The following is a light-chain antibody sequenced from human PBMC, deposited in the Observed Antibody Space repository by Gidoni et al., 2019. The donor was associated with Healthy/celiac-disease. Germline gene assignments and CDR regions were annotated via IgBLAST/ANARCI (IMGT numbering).Light chain of an antibody. CDR1: QSLLHSNGYNY. CDR3: MQALQTPYT. CDR2: LGS. V-gene: IGKV2-28*01. Sequence: DIVMYYSPLFPPFPPGEPASISCRSSQSLLHSNGYNYLDWYLQKPGQSPQLLIYLGSNRASGVPDRFSGSGSGTDFTLKISRVEAEDVGVYYCMQALQTPYTFGQGTKLEIK. J-gene: IGKJ2*01.